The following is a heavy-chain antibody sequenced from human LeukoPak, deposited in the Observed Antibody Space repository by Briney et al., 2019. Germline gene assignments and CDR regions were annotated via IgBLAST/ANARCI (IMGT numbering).Heavy chain of an antibody. CDR2: IWYDGSNK. D-gene: IGHD6-13*01. CDR1: GFSFSNYG. CDR3: ARDPETGYSSSLIDY. V-gene: IGHV3-33*01. J-gene: IGHJ4*02. Sequence: GGSLRLSCAASGFSFSNYGIHWVRQAPGKGLEWVSLIWYDGSNKYYADSVKGRFTISRDDSKNTVYLQMNSLRAGDTSVYYCARDPETGYSSSLIDYWGQGTLVTVSS.